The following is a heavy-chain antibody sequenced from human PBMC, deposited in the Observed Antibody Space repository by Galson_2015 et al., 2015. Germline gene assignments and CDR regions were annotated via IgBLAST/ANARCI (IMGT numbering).Heavy chain of an antibody. CDR2: ISYDGSNK. CDR3: AKVEGDGAAPGKRPFDY. CDR1: GFTFSSYA. Sequence: SLRLSCAASGFTFSSYAMHWVRQAPGKGLEWVAVISYDGSNKYYADSVKGRFTISRDNSKNTLYLQMNSLRADDTAVYYCAKVEGDGAAPGKRPFDYWGQGTLVIVSS. D-gene: IGHD6-13*01. V-gene: IGHV3-30-3*01. J-gene: IGHJ4*02.